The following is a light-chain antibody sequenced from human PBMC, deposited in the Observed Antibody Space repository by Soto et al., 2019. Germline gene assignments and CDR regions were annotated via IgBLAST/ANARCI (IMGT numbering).Light chain of an antibody. J-gene: IGLJ1*01. CDR3: CSYAGSHTYV. Sequence: QSALTQPASVSGSPGQSITISCTGTSSDVGSYNLVSWYQHHPAKAPKLMIYEGSKRPSGVSNRFSGSKSGNTASLTISGLQAEDEADYYCCSYAGSHTYVFGTGTKVTVL. CDR1: SSDVGSYNL. CDR2: EGS. V-gene: IGLV2-23*01.